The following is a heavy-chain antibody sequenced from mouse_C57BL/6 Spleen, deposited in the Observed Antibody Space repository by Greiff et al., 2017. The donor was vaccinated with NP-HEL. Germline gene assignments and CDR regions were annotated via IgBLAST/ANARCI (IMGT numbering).Heavy chain of an antibody. Sequence: QVHVKQSGAELVKPGASVKMSCKASGYTFSEYTIHWVMQRPGQGLEWIGWFYPGSDSMNYNEKFKDKATLTADKSSTTVYMEPSRMTSEDSAVYFCARHPYYHDSNFAMDSWGQGTSVTVSS. V-gene: IGHV1-62-2*01. D-gene: IGHD1-1*01. CDR1: GYTFSEYT. J-gene: IGHJ4*01. CDR2: FYPGSDSM. CDR3: ARHPYYHDSNFAMDS.